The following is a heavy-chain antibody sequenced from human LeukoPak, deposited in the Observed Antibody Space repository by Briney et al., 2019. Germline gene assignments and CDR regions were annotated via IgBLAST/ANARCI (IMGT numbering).Heavy chain of an antibody. D-gene: IGHD3-3*01. Sequence: GGSLRLSCAASGFTFSSYWMSWVRQAPGKGLEWVANIKQDGSEKYYVDSVKGRFTISRDNAKNSLYLQMNSLRAEDTAVYYCARTITIFGLDYFDYWGQGTLVTVSS. CDR1: GFTFSSYW. CDR2: IKQDGSEK. J-gene: IGHJ4*02. V-gene: IGHV3-7*01. CDR3: ARTITIFGLDYFDY.